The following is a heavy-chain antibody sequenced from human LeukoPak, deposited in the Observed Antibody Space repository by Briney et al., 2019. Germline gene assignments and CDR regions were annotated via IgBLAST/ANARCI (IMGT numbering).Heavy chain of an antibody. Sequence: GGTLRLSCAASGFTFSSYGMHWVRQAPGKGLEWVAFIRYDGSNKYYADSVKGRFTISRDNSKNTLYLQMNSLRAEDTAVYYCARENTKYYYYMDVWGKGTTVTVSS. CDR2: IRYDGSNK. V-gene: IGHV3-30*02. J-gene: IGHJ6*03. CDR1: GFTFSSYG. D-gene: IGHD2-2*01. CDR3: ARENTKYYYYMDV.